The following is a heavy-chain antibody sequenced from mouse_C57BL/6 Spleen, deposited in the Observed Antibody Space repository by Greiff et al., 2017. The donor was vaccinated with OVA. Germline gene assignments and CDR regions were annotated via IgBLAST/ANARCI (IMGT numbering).Heavy chain of an antibody. J-gene: IGHJ4*01. CDR2: INPNYGTT. CDR3: ASSKGDAMDY. D-gene: IGHD2-5*01. V-gene: IGHV1-39*01. CDR1: GYSFTDYN. Sequence: VQLKESGPELVKPGASVKISCKASGYSFTDYNMNWVKQSNGKSLEWIGVINPNYGTTSYNQKFKGKATLTVDQSSSKAYMKLNSLTSEDFAVYYCASSKGDAMDYWGQGTSVTVSS.